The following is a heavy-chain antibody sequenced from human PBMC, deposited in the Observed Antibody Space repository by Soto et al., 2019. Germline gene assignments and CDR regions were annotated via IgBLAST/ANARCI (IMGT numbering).Heavy chain of an antibody. CDR3: ARRVASCWGAFD. Sequence: GGSLRLSCAAPGFTFASYAMNWVRQSPGKGLEWVSTISDSGTTTWYADSVKGRFTISRDISRNTLSLQMDSLRAEDSARYYCARRVASCWGAFD. CDR1: GFTFASYA. CDR2: ISDSGTTT. D-gene: IGHD6-19*01. J-gene: IGHJ3*01. V-gene: IGHV3-23*01.